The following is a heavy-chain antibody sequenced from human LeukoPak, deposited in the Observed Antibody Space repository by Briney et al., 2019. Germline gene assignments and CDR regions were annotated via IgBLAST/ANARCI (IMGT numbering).Heavy chain of an antibody. CDR2: FNPSSGST. J-gene: IGHJ4*02. Sequence: ASVKVSCKASGYIFTSYYMHWVRQAPGQGLEWMAIFNPSSGSTSYAQKFQGRVTLTRDMSTSTVYMELSSLRSGDTAVYYCATGFGGSPRATDYWGQGTLVTVSS. D-gene: IGHD1-26*01. V-gene: IGHV1-46*01. CDR1: GYIFTSYY. CDR3: ATGFGGSPRATDY.